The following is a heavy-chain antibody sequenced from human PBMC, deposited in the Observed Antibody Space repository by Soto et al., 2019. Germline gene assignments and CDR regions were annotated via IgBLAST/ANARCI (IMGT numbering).Heavy chain of an antibody. Sequence: SETLSLTCAFYGGSLRNYYWSWIRQLPGKGLEWIGEINHSGRTNYNPSLKSRLSISADTSKSQFSLKVSSLTAADTAVYYCAREVPSGDDAFDIWGQGTMVTVSS. V-gene: IGHV4-34*01. D-gene: IGHD1-26*01. CDR3: AREVPSGDDAFDI. J-gene: IGHJ3*02. CDR2: INHSGRT. CDR1: GGSLRNYY.